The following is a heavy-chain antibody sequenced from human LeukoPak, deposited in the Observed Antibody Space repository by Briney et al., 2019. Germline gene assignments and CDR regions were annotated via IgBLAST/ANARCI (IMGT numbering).Heavy chain of an antibody. D-gene: IGHD6-13*01. J-gene: IGHJ4*02. CDR1: GFIFSNYL. CDR2: INWNGGST. Sequence: GGSLRLSCAASGFIFSNYLITWVRQAPGKGLEWVSGINWNGGSTGYADSVKGRFTISRDNAKNSLYLQMNSLRAEDTALYYCARGTLKAAATDFDYWGQGTLVTVSS. CDR3: ARGTLKAAATDFDY. V-gene: IGHV3-20*04.